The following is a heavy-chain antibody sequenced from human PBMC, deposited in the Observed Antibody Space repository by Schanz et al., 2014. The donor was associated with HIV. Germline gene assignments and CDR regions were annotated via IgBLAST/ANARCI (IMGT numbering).Heavy chain of an antibody. V-gene: IGHV3-30*03. CDR1: GFSFRTHG. Sequence: QVQLVESGGDVVQPEGSLRLSCEASGFSFRTHGMHWVRQTPSKGLEWVAVISYDEKNIFYSDSVKGRFTISRDNAKSSLYLEINSLRAEDTAVYYCVSPYSSGWYTPPFHYWGQGTLVTVSA. CDR3: VSPYSSGWYTPPFHY. D-gene: IGHD6-13*01. CDR2: ISYDEKNI. J-gene: IGHJ4*02.